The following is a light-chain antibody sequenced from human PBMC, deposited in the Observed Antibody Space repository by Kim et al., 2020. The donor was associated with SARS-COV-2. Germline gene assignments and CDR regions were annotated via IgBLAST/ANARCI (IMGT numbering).Light chain of an antibody. CDR2: GAA. CDR3: QHYNTWPPET. Sequence: EIVMTQSPATLSVSPGERVTLSCRASQSVANNLAWYQQKPGQAPRLLIYGAATRATGIPARFSGSGSETDFTLIISSLQSEDFALYYCQHYNTWPPETFGQGTTLEI. CDR1: QSVANN. J-gene: IGKJ2*01. V-gene: IGKV3-15*01.